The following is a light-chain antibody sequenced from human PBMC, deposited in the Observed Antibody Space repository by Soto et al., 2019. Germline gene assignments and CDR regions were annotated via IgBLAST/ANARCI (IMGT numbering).Light chain of an antibody. J-gene: IGLJ2*01. V-gene: IGLV2-14*01. CDR3: SSYTSSSTA. Sequence: QSALTQPASVSGSPGLSITISCTGTSSDVGVYNYVSWYQQHPGKAPKLIIYDVSNRPSGVSNRCSGSKSGNTASLTISGLQDEDEADYYCSSYTSSSTAIGGGTKLTVL. CDR1: SSDVGVYNY. CDR2: DVS.